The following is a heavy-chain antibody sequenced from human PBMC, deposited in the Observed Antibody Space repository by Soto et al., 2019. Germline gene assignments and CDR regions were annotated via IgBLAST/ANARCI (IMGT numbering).Heavy chain of an antibody. V-gene: IGHV3-30*18. J-gene: IGHJ6*02. CDR2: ISYDGSNK. CDR3: AKDRGRETPPYYYYYGMDV. Sequence: GESLRLSCVASGFRFASYGFHWVRRAPGKGLEWVAVISYDGSNKYYADSVKGRFTISRDNSKNTLYLQMNSLRAEDTAVYYCAKDRGRETPPYYYYYGMDVWGQGTTVTVSS. CDR1: GFRFASYG.